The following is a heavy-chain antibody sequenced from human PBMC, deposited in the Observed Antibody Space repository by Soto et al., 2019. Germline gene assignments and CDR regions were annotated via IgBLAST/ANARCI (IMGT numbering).Heavy chain of an antibody. D-gene: IGHD2-21*01. Sequence: GWYLIVSCEASGFMFSDYTMHWVRQVPGEGLEWLSLINWTGGTSYYADSVKGRFVVSRDDSKNSLYLEMYSLTTEDTGLYYCAKDSHSRLLFGSVREFDHWGQGPPVTVSS. CDR3: AKDSHSRLLFGSVREFDH. CDR2: INWTGGTS. V-gene: IGHV3-43*01. CDR1: GFMFSDYT. J-gene: IGHJ4*01.